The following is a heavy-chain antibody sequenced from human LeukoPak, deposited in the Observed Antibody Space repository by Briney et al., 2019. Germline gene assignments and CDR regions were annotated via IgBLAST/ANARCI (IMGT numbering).Heavy chain of an antibody. CDR3: TRSDCSSTSCYYSSSSDY. CDR2: IRSKAYGGTT. J-gene: IGHJ4*02. Sequence: GRSLRLSCTASGFTFGDYAMSWVRQAPGKGREGVDFIRSKAYGGTTEYAASVKGRFTISRDDSKSIAYLQMNSLKTEGTAVYYCTRSDCSSTSCYYSSSSDYWGQGTLVTVSS. CDR1: GFTFGDYA. D-gene: IGHD2-2*01. V-gene: IGHV3-49*04.